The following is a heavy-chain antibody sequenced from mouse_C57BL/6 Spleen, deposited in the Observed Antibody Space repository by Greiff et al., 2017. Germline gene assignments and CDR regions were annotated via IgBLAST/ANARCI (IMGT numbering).Heavy chain of an antibody. D-gene: IGHD3-1*01. Sequence: VQLQQSGPELVKPGASVKISCKASGYAFSSSWMNWVKQRPGKGLEWIGRIYPGDGDTNYNGKCKGQATLTADNSASTAYMQLSSLTSEDSAVYFCARSGPYYFDDWGQGTTLTVSS. V-gene: IGHV1-82*01. CDR3: ARSGPYYFDD. CDR1: GYAFSSSW. CDR2: IYPGDGDT. J-gene: IGHJ2*01.